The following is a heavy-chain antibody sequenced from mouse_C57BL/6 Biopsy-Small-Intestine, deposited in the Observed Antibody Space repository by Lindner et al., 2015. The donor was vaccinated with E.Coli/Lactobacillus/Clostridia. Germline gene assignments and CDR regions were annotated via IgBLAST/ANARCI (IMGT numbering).Heavy chain of an antibody. V-gene: IGHV1-5*01. CDR3: TRRGLLRHPYWYFDV. D-gene: IGHD1-2*01. CDR1: GFNIKDYY. J-gene: IGHJ1*03. CDR2: IYPGNSDT. Sequence: VQLQESGAELVKPGASVKLSCTASGFNIKDYYMHWVKQRPGQGLEWIGAIYPGNSDTSYNQKFKGKAKLTAVTSASTAYMGLTSLTNEDSAVYYCTRRGLLRHPYWYFDVWGTGTTVTVSS.